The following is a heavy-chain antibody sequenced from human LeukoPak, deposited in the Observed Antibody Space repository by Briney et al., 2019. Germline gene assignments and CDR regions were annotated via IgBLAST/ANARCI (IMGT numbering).Heavy chain of an antibody. V-gene: IGHV4-34*01. J-gene: IGHJ4*02. D-gene: IGHD2-8*01. CDR3: ARPHSGTVNASTYGVIDY. Sequence: PSETLSLTCAVYGGSFSGYYWSWIRQPPGKGLEWIGEINHSGSANYNPSPKRRVTISVDTSKNHFSLKLSSVTAADTAMYYCARPHSGTVNASTYGVIDYWGQGTLVTVSS. CDR2: INHSGSA. CDR1: GGSFSGYY.